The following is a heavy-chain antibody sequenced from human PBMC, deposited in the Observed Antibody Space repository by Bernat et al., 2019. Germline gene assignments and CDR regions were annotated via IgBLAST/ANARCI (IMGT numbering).Heavy chain of an antibody. CDR1: GFTFSSYG. J-gene: IGHJ6*02. V-gene: IGHV3-33*01. CDR2: IWYDGSNK. CDR3: AREGHYLLYYYYGMDV. Sequence: QVQLVESGGGVVQPGRSLRLSCAASGFTFSSYGMHWVRQAPGKGLEWVAVIWYDGSNKYYAESVKGRFTISRDNSKNTLYLQMNSLRAEDTAVYYCAREGHYLLYYYYGMDVWGQGTTVTVSS. D-gene: IGHD3-16*01.